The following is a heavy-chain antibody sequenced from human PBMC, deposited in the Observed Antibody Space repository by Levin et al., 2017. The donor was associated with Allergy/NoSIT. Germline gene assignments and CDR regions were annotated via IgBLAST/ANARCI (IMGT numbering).Heavy chain of an antibody. CDR1: YGSISNSY. Sequence: SETLSLTCTVSYGSISNSYWSWIRQPPGKGLEWIGYIYYSGSTYYNPSLKSRVTISVDTSKNQFSLRLSSVTAADTAVYYCARDIRVNSEYFYYYMDVWGRGTTVTVSS. J-gene: IGHJ6*03. CDR3: ARDIRVNSEYFYYYMDV. D-gene: IGHD3-3*02. CDR2: IYYSGST. V-gene: IGHV4-59*01.